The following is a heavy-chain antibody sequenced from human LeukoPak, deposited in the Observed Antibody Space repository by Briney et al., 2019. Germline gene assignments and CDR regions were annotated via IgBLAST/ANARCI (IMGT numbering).Heavy chain of an antibody. CDR3: AREVRWSHWYFDL. J-gene: IGHJ2*01. D-gene: IGHD4-23*01. CDR1: GYTFSNYY. V-gene: IGHV1-46*01. CDR2: INPSGGST. Sequence: ASVKVSCKASGYTFSNYYMYWVRQAPGQGLEWMGLINPSGGSTNYAQKFQGRVTMTRDMSTSTVYMELSSLRSEDTAVYYCAREVRWSHWYFDLWGRGTLVTVSS.